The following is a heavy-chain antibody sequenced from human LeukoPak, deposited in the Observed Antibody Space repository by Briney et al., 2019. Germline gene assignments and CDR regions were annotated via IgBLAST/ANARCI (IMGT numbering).Heavy chain of an antibody. J-gene: IGHJ4*02. Sequence: GGALRLSRASSGFIYSHYYMSWIRQARGRGLAGVSYISSSGSTIYYADSVKGRFTISRDNAKNSLYLQMNSLRAEDTAVYYCARLRYYDILTGPETIFLHQYYFDYWGQGTLVTVSS. CDR1: GFIYSHYY. D-gene: IGHD3-9*01. V-gene: IGHV3-11*01. CDR2: ISSSGSTI. CDR3: ARLRYYDILTGPETIFLHQYYFDY.